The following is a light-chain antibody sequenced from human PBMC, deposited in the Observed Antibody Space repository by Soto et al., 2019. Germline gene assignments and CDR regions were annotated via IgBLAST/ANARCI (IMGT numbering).Light chain of an antibody. V-gene: IGKV3-20*01. Sequence: EIMMKQSPATLSVTPGERATLSCRASQSINRHLAWYRQKPGQAPRLLIYDESRRATGIPDRFSGSGSGTDFTLTISILEPEDFVVYYRQQYGRSPTFGQGTKVDIK. CDR2: DES. CDR3: QQYGRSPT. CDR1: QSINRH. J-gene: IGKJ1*01.